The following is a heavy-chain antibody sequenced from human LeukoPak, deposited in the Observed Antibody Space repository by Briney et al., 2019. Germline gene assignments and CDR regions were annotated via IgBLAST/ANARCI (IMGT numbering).Heavy chain of an antibody. CDR2: IFYTGTT. V-gene: IGHV4-59*01. CDR1: GDSISNSY. J-gene: IGHJ3*02. CDR3: ARTSWSGGLLHKFVFDI. Sequence: PSETLSLTCSVSGDSISNSYWSWIRQPPGKGLEWFGYIFYTGTTNYNPSLKSRVTISVDTSKNQFSLRLNSVTAADTAVYYCARTSWSGGLLHKFVFDIWGQGTMVTVSS. D-gene: IGHD3-10*01.